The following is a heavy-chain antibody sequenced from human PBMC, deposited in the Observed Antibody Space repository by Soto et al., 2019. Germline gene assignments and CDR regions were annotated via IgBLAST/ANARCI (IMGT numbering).Heavy chain of an antibody. CDR1: GYTFTYRY. D-gene: IGHD6-19*01. CDR2: ITPFNGNT. J-gene: IGHJ3*02. V-gene: IGHV1-45*02. CDR3: ARTSSGWSAFDI. Sequence: ASVKVSCKASGYTFTYRYLHWVRQAPGQALEWMGWITPFNGNTNYAQKFQDRVTITRDRSMSTAYMELSSLRSEDTAMYYCARTSSGWSAFDIWGQGTMVTVSS.